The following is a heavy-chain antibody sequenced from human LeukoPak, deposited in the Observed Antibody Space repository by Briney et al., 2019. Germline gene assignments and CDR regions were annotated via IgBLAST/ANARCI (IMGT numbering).Heavy chain of an antibody. CDR2: ISGSGGST. D-gene: IGHD2-15*01. J-gene: IGHJ4*02. Sequence: GGSLRLSCAASGFTFSSYAMSWVRQAPGKGLELVSAISGSGGSTYYADCVKGQFTISRDNSKNTLYLQMNSLRAEDTAVYYCAKLERPVVVAASGYWGQGTLVTVSS. CDR1: GFTFSSYA. V-gene: IGHV3-23*01. CDR3: AKLERPVVVAASGY.